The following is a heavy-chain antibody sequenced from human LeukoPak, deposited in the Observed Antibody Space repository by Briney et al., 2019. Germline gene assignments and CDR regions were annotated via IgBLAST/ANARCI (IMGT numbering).Heavy chain of an antibody. J-gene: IGHJ4*02. CDR3: AREGSSWYYYFDY. CDR2: ISSEGSST. Sequence: GGSLRLSCAASGFTFSIYWMHWVRQAPGKGLVWVSRISSEGSSTTYADSVKGRFTISRDNAKDTLYLQMNSLRAEDTALYRCAREGSSWYYYFDYWGQGTLVTVSS. V-gene: IGHV3-74*01. CDR1: GFTFSIYW. D-gene: IGHD6-13*01.